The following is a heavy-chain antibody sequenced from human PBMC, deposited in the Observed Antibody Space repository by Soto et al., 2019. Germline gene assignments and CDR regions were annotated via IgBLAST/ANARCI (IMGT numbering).Heavy chain of an antibody. CDR1: GFSFSTYG. V-gene: IGHV3-23*01. Sequence: EMQLLESGGGLVQPGGSLRLSCVVSGFSFSTYGVSWVRQAPGKGLEWVCGVSGGSGVTHYTDSVKGRFTISGDDSKNTVYLQMHSLRGEDTAVYYCTRWNGYGDLWGQGTLVTVSS. D-gene: IGHD1-1*01. J-gene: IGHJ5*02. CDR3: TRWNGYGDL. CDR2: VSGGSGVT.